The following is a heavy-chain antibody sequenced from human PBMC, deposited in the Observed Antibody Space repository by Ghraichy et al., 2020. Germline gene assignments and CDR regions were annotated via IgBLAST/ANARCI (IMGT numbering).Heavy chain of an antibody. CDR1: GFTFNIYA. V-gene: IGHV3-23*01. CDR2: ISGGGETT. CDR3: AKKGGSAAVGATYNWFDP. Sequence: GESLNISCAASGFTFNIYAMSWVRQAPGQGLEWVSSISGGGETTFYPDSVRGRFTMSRDNSKNTLYLQMNSLRVEDTAIYYCAKKGGSAAVGATYNWFDPWGQGTLVTVSS. J-gene: IGHJ5*02. D-gene: IGHD6-25*01.